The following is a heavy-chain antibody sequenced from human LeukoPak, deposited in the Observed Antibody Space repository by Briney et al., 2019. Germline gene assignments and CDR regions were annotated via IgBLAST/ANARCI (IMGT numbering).Heavy chain of an antibody. Sequence: PSETLSLTCTVSGGSISSYYWSWIRQPPGKGLEWLGYVYYSGSTNYNPSLKSRATISVDTSKNQFSLKLSSVTAADTAVYYCARGLGVVVTAIPGWFDPWGQGTLVTVSS. J-gene: IGHJ5*02. V-gene: IGHV4-59*01. CDR3: ARGLGVVVTAIPGWFDP. D-gene: IGHD2-21*02. CDR2: VYYSGST. CDR1: GGSISSYY.